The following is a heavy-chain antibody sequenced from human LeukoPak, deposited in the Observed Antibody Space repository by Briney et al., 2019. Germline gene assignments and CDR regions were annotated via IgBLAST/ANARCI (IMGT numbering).Heavy chain of an antibody. CDR3: ARELRRYSSTALIDY. Sequence: GFSGKVSCKASGYTFTSCGISWVRQAPGQGLGWMGIIRANNGNTNYAQKLPARVTMTTDTSTSTAYMELRSRRSDATAVYYGARELRRYSSTALIDYWAREPWSPSPQ. CDR1: GYTFTSCG. D-gene: IGHD6-13*01. V-gene: IGHV1-18*01. J-gene: IGHJ4*02. CDR2: IRANNGNT.